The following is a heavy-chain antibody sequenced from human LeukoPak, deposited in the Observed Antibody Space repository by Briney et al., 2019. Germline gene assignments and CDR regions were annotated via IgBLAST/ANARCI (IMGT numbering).Heavy chain of an antibody. D-gene: IGHD6-13*01. CDR2: IYYSGST. CDR3: ARHAGGISATGTRPFDY. CDR1: GASFSSSTYY. J-gene: IGHJ4*02. Sequence: SETLSLTCTVSGASFSSSTYYWGWIRQPPGKGLQWIRSIYYSGSTYYNPSLKSRVTMSVDTSKNQFSLKLSSVTAADTAVYSCARHAGGISATGTRPFDYWGQGTLVTVSS. V-gene: IGHV4-39*01.